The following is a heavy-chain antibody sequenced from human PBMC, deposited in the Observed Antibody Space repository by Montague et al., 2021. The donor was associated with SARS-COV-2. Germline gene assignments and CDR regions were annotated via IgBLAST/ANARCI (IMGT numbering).Heavy chain of an antibody. CDR3: ARGILLRYFDWTYYYYGMDV. Sequence: SETLSLTCAVYGGSFSGYYWSWIRQPPGKGLEWIGEINHSGSTNYNPSLKSRVTISVDTSKNQFSLKLGSVTAADTAVYYCARGILLRYFDWTYYYYGMDVWGQGTTVTVSS. V-gene: IGHV4-34*01. CDR2: INHSGST. CDR1: GGSFSGYY. J-gene: IGHJ6*02. D-gene: IGHD3-9*01.